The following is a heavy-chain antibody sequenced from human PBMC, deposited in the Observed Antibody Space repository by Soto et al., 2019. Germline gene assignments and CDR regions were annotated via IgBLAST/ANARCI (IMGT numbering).Heavy chain of an antibody. CDR3: AKDSGSGRYHYYYGMDV. D-gene: IGHD6-19*01. CDR1: GFTFDDYA. J-gene: IGHJ6*02. V-gene: IGHV3-9*01. CDR2: ISWNSGTI. Sequence: EVQLVESGGGLVQPGRSLRLSCAASGFTFDDYAMHWVRQAPGKGLEWVSGISWNSGTIGYADSVKGRFTISRDNAKNSVYLQMNSLRAEDTALYYCAKDSGSGRYHYYYGMDVWGQGTTVTVSS.